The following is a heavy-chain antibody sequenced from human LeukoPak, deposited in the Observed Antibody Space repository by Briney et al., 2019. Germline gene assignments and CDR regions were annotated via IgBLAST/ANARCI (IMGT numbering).Heavy chain of an antibody. CDR1: GFTFNIYS. J-gene: IGHJ4*02. D-gene: IGHD4-17*01. CDR2: IGSSSENI. Sequence: GGSLRLSCAASGFTFNIYSMTWVRQAPGKGLEWVPSIGSSSENIYYADSVRGRFTISRDNAKNSLFLQMSSLRAEDTAVYYCARWTTLTTKALDYWGQGTLVTVS. CDR3: ARWTTLTTKALDY. V-gene: IGHV3-21*01.